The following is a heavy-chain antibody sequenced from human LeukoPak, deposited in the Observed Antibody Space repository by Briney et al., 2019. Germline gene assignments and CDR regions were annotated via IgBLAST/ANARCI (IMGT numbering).Heavy chain of an antibody. D-gene: IGHD6-6*01. V-gene: IGHV3-53*01. J-gene: IGHJ3*01. CDR2: IYSGGST. CDR1: GFTVSSNY. Sequence: GGSLRLSCAASGFTVSSNYMSWVRQAPGKGLEWVAVIYSGGSTYYADSVKGRFTISRDESKNTLYLQINSLRAEDTAVYYCARSSYSSSSSVWGQGTMVTVSS. CDR3: ARSSYSSSSSV.